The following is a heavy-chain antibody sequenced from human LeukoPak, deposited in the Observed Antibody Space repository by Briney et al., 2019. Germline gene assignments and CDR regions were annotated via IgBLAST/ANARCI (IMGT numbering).Heavy chain of an antibody. Sequence: SQTLSLTCAVSGGSISSGGYSWTWIRQPPGKGLEWIGEINHSGSTNYNPSLKSRVTISVDTSKNQFSLKLSSVTAADTAVYYCAPHTLHGIVDWGQGTLVTVSS. J-gene: IGHJ4*02. V-gene: IGHV4-30-2*01. CDR1: GGSISSGGYS. D-gene: IGHD3-22*01. CDR2: INHSGST. CDR3: APHTLHGIVD.